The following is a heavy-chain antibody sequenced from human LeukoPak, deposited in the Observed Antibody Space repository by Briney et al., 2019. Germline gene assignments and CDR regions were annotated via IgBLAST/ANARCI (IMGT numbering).Heavy chain of an antibody. J-gene: IGHJ6*03. CDR3: ARDRSYSSSYYYYYYMDV. D-gene: IGHD6-6*01. CDR2: ISSSSSTI. CDR1: GFTFSSYS. Sequence: GGSLRLSCAASGFTFSSYSMNWVRQAPGKGLEWVSYISSSSSTIYYADSVKGRFTISRDNAKNSLYLQMNSLRAEDTAVYYCARDRSYSSSYYYYYYMDVWGKGTTVTVSS. V-gene: IGHV3-48*01.